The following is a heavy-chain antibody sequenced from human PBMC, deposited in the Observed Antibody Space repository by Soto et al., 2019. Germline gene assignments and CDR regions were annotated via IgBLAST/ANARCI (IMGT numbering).Heavy chain of an antibody. Sequence: PWGSLSLSCAASGFIFISYTMSWVRQAPGKGLEWVSSISSSSSNIEYADSVKGRFSVSRDNANNSLFLQINSLRAEDTAIYYCAREDYAGASPRFDYWGLGALVTVSS. CDR1: GFIFISYT. CDR3: AREDYAGASPRFDY. D-gene: IGHD4-17*01. J-gene: IGHJ4*02. CDR2: ISSSSSNI. V-gene: IGHV3-21*04.